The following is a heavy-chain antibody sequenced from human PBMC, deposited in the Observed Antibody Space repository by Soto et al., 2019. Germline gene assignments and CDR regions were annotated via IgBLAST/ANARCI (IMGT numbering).Heavy chain of an antibody. J-gene: IGHJ4*02. CDR1: GDTFTNYG. D-gene: IGHD6-6*01. V-gene: IGHV1-18*01. CDR3: AREGQLGY. CDR2: ISGYNGNT. Sequence: QVQLVQSGAEVKKPGASVNVSCKASGDTFTNYGLSWERQAPGQGLEWMGWISGYNGNTNYAERLQGRVTMTTDTSTSTAYMELNSLRYDDTAVYYCAREGQLGYWGQGTPVTVSS.